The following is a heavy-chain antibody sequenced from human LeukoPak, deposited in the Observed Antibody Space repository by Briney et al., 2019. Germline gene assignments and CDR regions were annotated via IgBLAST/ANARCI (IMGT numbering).Heavy chain of an antibody. J-gene: IGHJ6*03. Sequence: TGGSLRLSCAASGYTFSSYSMNWVRQAPGKGLEWVSYISSSSSTIYYADSVKGRFTISRDNAKNSLYLQMNSLRAEDTAVYYCARWLADYYMDVWGKGTTVTVSS. V-gene: IGHV3-48*01. CDR2: ISSSSSTI. CDR1: GYTFSSYS. D-gene: IGHD6-19*01. CDR3: ARWLADYYMDV.